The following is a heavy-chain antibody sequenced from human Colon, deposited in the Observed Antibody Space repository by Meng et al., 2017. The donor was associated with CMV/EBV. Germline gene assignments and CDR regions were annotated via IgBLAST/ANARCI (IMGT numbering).Heavy chain of an antibody. Sequence: GESLKISCAASGFTFNDYALSWVRQAPGKGLEWVSLMYPVESSTYYADSVKGRFTISRDNSKNVVFLQMNSLRVEDTAICYCGRESTSGRYGEYWGQGTLVTVSS. D-gene: IGHD6-19*01. V-gene: IGHV3-23*03. J-gene: IGHJ4*02. CDR3: GRESTSGRYGEY. CDR2: MYPVESST. CDR1: GFTFNDYA.